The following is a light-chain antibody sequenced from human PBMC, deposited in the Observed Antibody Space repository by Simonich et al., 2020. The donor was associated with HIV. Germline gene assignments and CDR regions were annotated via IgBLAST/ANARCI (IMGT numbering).Light chain of an antibody. J-gene: IGKJ1*01. CDR1: QSVSNN. CDR2: GAS. CDR3: QQYNNWWT. V-gene: IGKV3-15*01. Sequence: EIVMTQSPATLSVSPGERDTLSCRASQSVSNNLDWYQQKTGQAPRLLIYGASTRATGIPARFSGSGSGTEFTLTISSMQSEDFAVYYCQQYNNWWTFGQGTKVEIK.